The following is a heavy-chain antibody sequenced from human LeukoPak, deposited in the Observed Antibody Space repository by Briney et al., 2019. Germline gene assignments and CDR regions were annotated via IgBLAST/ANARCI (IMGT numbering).Heavy chain of an antibody. Sequence: SETLSLTCTVSGGSISSGGYYWSWTRRHPGKGLEWIGYIYYSGSTYYNPSLKSRVTISVDTSKNQFSLKLSSVTAADTAVYYCARGGRDGYNFDYWGQGTLVTVSS. CDR3: ARGGRDGYNFDY. CDR2: IYYSGST. J-gene: IGHJ4*02. CDR1: GGSISSGGYY. D-gene: IGHD5-24*01. V-gene: IGHV4-31*03.